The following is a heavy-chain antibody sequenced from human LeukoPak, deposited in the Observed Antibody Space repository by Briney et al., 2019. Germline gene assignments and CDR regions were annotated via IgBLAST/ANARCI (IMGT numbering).Heavy chain of an antibody. CDR2: IRYDGSNK. Sequence: PGGSLRLSCAASGFTFSSYGMHWVRLAPGKGLEWVAFIRYDGSNKYYADSVKGRFTISRDNSKNTLYLQMNSLRAEDTAVYYCAKDSTPDYYDSSGYFDYWGQGTLVTVSS. J-gene: IGHJ4*02. CDR1: GFTFSSYG. D-gene: IGHD3-22*01. CDR3: AKDSTPDYYDSSGYFDY. V-gene: IGHV3-30*02.